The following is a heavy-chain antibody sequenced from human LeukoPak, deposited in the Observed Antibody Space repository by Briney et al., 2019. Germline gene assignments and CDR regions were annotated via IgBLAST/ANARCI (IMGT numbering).Heavy chain of an antibody. CDR3: FGQGHITYYFDY. J-gene: IGHJ4*02. D-gene: IGHD2-21*01. V-gene: IGHV3-33*03. CDR1: GFTFSSYW. Sequence: GGSLRLSCAASGFTFSSYWMHWVRQAPGKGLEWLAVVSAHGLDKFYADSVKGRFTISRDNAKNALYLQMNSLRAEDTAVYYCFGQGHITYYFDYWGPGTLVTVSS. CDR2: VSAHGLDK.